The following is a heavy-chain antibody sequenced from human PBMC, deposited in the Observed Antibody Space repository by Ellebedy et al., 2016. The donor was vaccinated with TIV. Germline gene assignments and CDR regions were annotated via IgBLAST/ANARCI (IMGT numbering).Heavy chain of an antibody. CDR2: TSSSGTYI. V-gene: IGHV3-21*01. CDR1: GFTFSSSS. CDR3: ARDKGAITTTLYFDY. Sequence: GESLKISCAASGFTFSSSSMNWVRQAPGKGLEWVSSTSSSGTYIYYADSVKGRFTISRDNSKNTLYLQLNSLRADDTAVYYCARDKGAITTTLYFDYWGQGTLVTVSS. J-gene: IGHJ4*02. D-gene: IGHD1-1*01.